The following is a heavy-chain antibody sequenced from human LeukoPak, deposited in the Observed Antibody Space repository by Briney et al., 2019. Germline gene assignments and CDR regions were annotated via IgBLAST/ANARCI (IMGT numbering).Heavy chain of an antibody. CDR3: ARDQRGSWGTDY. CDR1: GYTFTGYY. Sequence: ASVKVSCKASGYTFTGYYMHWVRQAPGQGLEWMGIIHPSRVNPTYAQNFQGRVTMTSDTSTSTVYMELTTLRSEDTAVYYCARDQRGSWGTDYWGQGTLVTVSS. CDR2: IHPSRVNP. D-gene: IGHD7-27*01. J-gene: IGHJ4*02. V-gene: IGHV1-46*01.